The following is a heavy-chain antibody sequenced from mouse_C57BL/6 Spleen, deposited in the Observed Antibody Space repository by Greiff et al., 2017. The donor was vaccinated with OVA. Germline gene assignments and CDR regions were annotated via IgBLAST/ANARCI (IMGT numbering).Heavy chain of an antibody. Sequence: EVQLVESGGGLVKPGGSLKLSCAASGFTFSSYALSWVRQTPEKRLEWVATISDGGSYTYYPDNVKGRFTISRDNAKNNLYLQMSHLKSEDTAMYYCARDRDGSSVWGTGTTVTVSS. J-gene: IGHJ1*03. CDR1: GFTFSSYA. CDR2: ISDGGSYT. CDR3: ARDRDGSSV. D-gene: IGHD1-1*01. V-gene: IGHV5-4*01.